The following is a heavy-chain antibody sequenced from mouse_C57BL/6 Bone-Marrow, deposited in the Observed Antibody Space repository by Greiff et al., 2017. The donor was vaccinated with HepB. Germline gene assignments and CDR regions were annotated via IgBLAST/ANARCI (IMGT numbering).Heavy chain of an antibody. Sequence: DVKLVESGGGLVQPGGSLKLSCAASGFTFSDYYMYWVRQTPEKRLEWVAYISNGGGSTYYPDTVKGRFTISRDNAKNTLYLQMSRLKSEDTAMYYCARHGRGDYAMDYWGQGTSVTVSS. V-gene: IGHV5-12*01. CDR3: ARHGRGDYAMDY. CDR1: GFTFSDYY. CDR2: ISNGGGST. J-gene: IGHJ4*01.